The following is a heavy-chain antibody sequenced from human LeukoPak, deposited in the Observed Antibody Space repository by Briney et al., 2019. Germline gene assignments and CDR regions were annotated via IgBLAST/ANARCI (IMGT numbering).Heavy chain of an antibody. D-gene: IGHD2-2*01. Sequence: PGGSLRLSCAASGFTFSGYAMHWVRQAPGKGLEWVAVISYDGSNKYYADSVKGRFTIPRDNSKNTLYLQMNSPRAEDTAVYYCARETYHGYWGQGTLVTVSS. CDR1: GFTFSGYA. J-gene: IGHJ4*02. V-gene: IGHV3-30-3*01. CDR3: ARETYHGY. CDR2: ISYDGSNK.